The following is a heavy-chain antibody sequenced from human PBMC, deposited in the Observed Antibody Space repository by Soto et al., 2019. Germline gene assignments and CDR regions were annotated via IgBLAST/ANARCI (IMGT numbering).Heavy chain of an antibody. V-gene: IGHV4-34*01. J-gene: IGHJ4*03. CDR3: ARSWCIYGSSTSCHTVGH. CDR2: INHSGSN. Sequence: QVQLQQWGAGLLKPSETLSLTCAVYGGSFSGYYWSWIRQPPGKGLEWIGEINHSGSNNYNPSLKSRVTISVDTPKNHCYLKLSCLTAADAAVYYCARSWCIYGSSTSCHTVGHWGQGNLVTVSS. D-gene: IGHD2-2*02. CDR1: GGSFSGYY.